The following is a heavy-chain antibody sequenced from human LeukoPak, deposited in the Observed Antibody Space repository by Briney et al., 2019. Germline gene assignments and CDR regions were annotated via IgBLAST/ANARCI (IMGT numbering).Heavy chain of an antibody. V-gene: IGHV4-39*07. Sequence: PETLSLTCTVSGDSVSSSSYHWAWIRQPPGKGLEWIGSIYYSGSTFYSPSPKSRVTISLDTSKNQFSLRLSSVTAADTAVYYCAPEVVVISARWFDPWGQGTLVTVSS. D-gene: IGHD3-22*01. CDR3: APEVVVISARWFDP. CDR1: GDSVSSSSYH. CDR2: IYYSGST. J-gene: IGHJ5*02.